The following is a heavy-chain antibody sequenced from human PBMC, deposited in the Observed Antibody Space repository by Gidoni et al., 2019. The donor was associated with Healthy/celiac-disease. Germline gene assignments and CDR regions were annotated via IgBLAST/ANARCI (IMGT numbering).Heavy chain of an antibody. J-gene: IGHJ5*02. D-gene: IGHD6-13*01. CDR1: GFTFSSYG. V-gene: IGHV3-33*01. Sequence: QVQLVESGGGVVQPGRSLRLSCAASGFTFSSYGMHWVRQAPGKGLEWVAVIWYDGSNKYYADSVKGRFTISRDNSKNTLYLQMNSLRAEDTAVYYCARAPIAAAGTGWFDPWGQGTLVTVSS. CDR2: IWYDGSNK. CDR3: ARAPIAAAGTGWFDP.